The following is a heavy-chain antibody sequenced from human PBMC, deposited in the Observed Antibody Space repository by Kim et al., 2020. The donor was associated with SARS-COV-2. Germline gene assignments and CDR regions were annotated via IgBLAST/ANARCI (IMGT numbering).Heavy chain of an antibody. J-gene: IGHJ6*02. Sequence: GGSLRLSCAASGFTFSDYYMSWIRQAPGKGLEWVSYISSSSSYTNYADSVKGRFTISRDNAKNSLYLQMNSLRAEDTAVYYCARDHSTYYYDSSGYYRALTTEHDYYVMDAGGQGTTVTVSS. D-gene: IGHD3-22*01. CDR1: GFTFSDYY. V-gene: IGHV3-11*05. CDR3: ARDHSTYYYDSSGYYRALTTEHDYYVMDA. CDR2: ISSSSSYT.